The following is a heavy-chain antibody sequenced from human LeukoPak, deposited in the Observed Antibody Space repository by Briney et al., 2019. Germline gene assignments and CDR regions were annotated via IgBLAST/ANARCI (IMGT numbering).Heavy chain of an antibody. CDR3: ARSPVYSSRWYALTYYFDY. J-gene: IGHJ4*02. CDR2: INPNSGGT. V-gene: IGHV1-2*02. CDR1: GYTFTGYY. Sequence: ASVKVSCKASGYTFTGYYMHWVRQAPGQGLEWMGWINPNSGGTNYAQKFQGRVTMTRDTSISTACMELSRLRSDDTAVYYCARSPVYSSRWYALTYYFDYWGQGTLVTVSS. D-gene: IGHD6-13*01.